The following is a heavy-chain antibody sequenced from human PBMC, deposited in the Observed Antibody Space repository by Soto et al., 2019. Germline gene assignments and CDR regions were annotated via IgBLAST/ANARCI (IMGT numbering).Heavy chain of an antibody. CDR1: GGTFSSYT. CDR2: IIPILGIA. J-gene: IGHJ5*02. CDR3: ARAEWLRNNWFDP. V-gene: IGHV1-69*02. Sequence: SVKVSCKASGGTFSSYTISWVRQAPGQGLEWMGRIIPILGIANYAQKFQGRVTITADKSTSTAYMELSSLRSEDTAVYYCARAEWLRNNWFDPWGQGTLVTVSS. D-gene: IGHD5-12*01.